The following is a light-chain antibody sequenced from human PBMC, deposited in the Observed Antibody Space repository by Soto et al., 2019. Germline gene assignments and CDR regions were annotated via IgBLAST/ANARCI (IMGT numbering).Light chain of an antibody. J-gene: IGLJ2*01. Sequence: QSALTQPPSASGSPGQSVTISCTGASSDVGGYNYVSWYQQHSGKAPKVMIYEVSKRPSGVPDRFSGFKSGNTASLTVSGLRAEDEADYYCSSYAGSNNWLFGGGTKLTVL. V-gene: IGLV2-8*01. CDR2: EVS. CDR1: SSDVGGYNY. CDR3: SSYAGSNNWL.